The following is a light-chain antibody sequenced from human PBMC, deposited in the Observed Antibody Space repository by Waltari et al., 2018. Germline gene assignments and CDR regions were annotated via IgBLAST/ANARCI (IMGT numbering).Light chain of an antibody. CDR2: ADD. CDR1: SGSFAGNY. V-gene: IGLV6-57*03. CDR3: QSYDYSTWI. Sequence: NFVLTQPQSVSESPGKTVTISCTRSSGSFAGNYVQWYQLRPGSAPTTVIYADDQRPSGVHARFSGSIDRSSNSASLTISGLKTEDEADYYCQSYDYSTWIFGGGTKLTVL. J-gene: IGLJ3*02.